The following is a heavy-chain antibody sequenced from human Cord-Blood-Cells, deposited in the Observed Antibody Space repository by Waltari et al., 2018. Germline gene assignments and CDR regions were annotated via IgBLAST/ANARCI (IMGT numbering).Heavy chain of an antibody. J-gene: IGHJ2*01. Sequence: QVQLQQWGAGLLKPSETLPLSCSVYCGSFSCYSWSCIRHPPGKGRVWIGEINHSGSTNYNPSLKSRVTISVDTSKNQFSLKLSSVTAADTAVYYCASSGAGNWYFDLWGRGTLVTVSS. D-gene: IGHD7-27*01. CDR3: ASSGAGNWYFDL. CDR2: INHSGST. CDR1: CGSFSCYS. V-gene: IGHV4-34*01.